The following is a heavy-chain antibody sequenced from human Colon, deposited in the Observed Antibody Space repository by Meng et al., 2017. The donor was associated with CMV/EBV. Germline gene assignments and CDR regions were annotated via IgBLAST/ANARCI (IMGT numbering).Heavy chain of an antibody. CDR1: GCTFGDYA. D-gene: IGHD1-26*01. CDR2: IFGNALST. CDR3: AKGGPLRNYYASLDY. V-gene: IGHV3-23*01. Sequence: SGCTFGDYAMSWGRQSPGKGLEWVSGIFGNALSTYYADSVKGRFTISRDNSKNTLYLQMNNLRAEDTAIYFCAKGGPLRNYYASLDYWGQGTLVTVSS. J-gene: IGHJ4*02.